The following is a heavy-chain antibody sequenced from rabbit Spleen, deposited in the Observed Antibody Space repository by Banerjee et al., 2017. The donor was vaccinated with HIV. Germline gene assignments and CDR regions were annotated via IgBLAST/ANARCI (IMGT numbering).Heavy chain of an antibody. Sequence: QSLEVSGGDLVKPGASLTLTCTASGFSFSSSDYMCWVRQAPGKGLEWIGYIDPVFGITYYASWVNGRFSISRENAQNTVFLQMTSLTAADTATYFCARDGAGGSYFALWGPGTLVTVS. J-gene: IGHJ4*01. CDR1: GFSFSSSDY. CDR2: IDPVFGIT. CDR3: ARDGAGGSYFAL. D-gene: IGHD8-1*01. V-gene: IGHV1S40*01.